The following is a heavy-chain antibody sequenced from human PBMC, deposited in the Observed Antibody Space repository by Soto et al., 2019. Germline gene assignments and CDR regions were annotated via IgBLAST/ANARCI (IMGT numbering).Heavy chain of an antibody. CDR3: AREGNLGRWLQPLDF. Sequence: SETLRQAYTVSGDFMSAYSCSLVRQPPWKGLEWIGNIHYNGNTNYNPSLKSRVSMSVDTSKNQFSLRLISVTAADTAKYFCAREGNLGRWLQPLDFWGQGTLVT. D-gene: IGHD5-12*01. J-gene: IGHJ4*02. V-gene: IGHV4-59*01. CDR1: GDFMSAYS. CDR2: IHYNGNT.